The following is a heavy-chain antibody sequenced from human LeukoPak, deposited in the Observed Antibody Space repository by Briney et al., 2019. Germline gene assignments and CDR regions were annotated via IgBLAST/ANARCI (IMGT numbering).Heavy chain of an antibody. CDR2: ITASDGA. CDR3: AKDLGACGRYRISY. V-gene: IGHV3-23*01. CDR1: GFTSSNSH. D-gene: IGHD3-16*01. J-gene: IGHJ4*02. Sequence: GGSLRLSCAASGFTSSNSHMSWVRQAPGKGLEWVSSITASDGAYYADPVKGRFTISRDSARNTQYLQMNSLRADDTAIYYCAKDLGACGRYRISYWGQGTLVTVSS.